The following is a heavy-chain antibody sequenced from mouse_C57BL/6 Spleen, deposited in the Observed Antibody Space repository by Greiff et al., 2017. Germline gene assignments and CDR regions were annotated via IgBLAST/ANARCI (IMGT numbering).Heavy chain of an antibody. CDR1: GYAFSSSW. V-gene: IGHV1-82*01. Sequence: VMLVESGPELVKPGASVKISCKASGYAFSSSWMNWVKQRPGKGLEWIGRIYPGDGDTNYNGKVKGKATLTADKSSSTAYMQLSSLTSEDSAVYFCARSKLYYGSTPWYFDVWGTGTTVTVSS. D-gene: IGHD1-1*01. CDR3: ARSKLYYGSTPWYFDV. CDR2: IYPGDGDT. J-gene: IGHJ1*03.